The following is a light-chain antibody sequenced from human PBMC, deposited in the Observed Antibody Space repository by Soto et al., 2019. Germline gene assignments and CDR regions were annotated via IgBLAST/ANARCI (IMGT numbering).Light chain of an antibody. V-gene: IGKV3-15*01. CDR2: GAS. CDR1: QSVSSY. J-gene: IGKJ2*01. CDR3: HNYSCCLYT. Sequence: EIVRTQSPGTLSGSPGERVTLSCSASQSVSSYLACYQQKPGQAPRLLVYGASTRATGVPARISGRGSEPAFHLTPSILKSQDLAVEQRHNYSCCLYTLRQGTKVEIK.